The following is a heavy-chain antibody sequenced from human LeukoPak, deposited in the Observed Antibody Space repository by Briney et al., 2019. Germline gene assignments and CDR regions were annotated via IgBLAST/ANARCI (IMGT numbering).Heavy chain of an antibody. Sequence: SETLSLTCAVSGGSISSGGYYWTWIRQPPGKGLEWIGYIYPSGRTYYSPSLRSRVSISVDTSKNQFSLKLSSVTAADTAVYYCARDSATGPGTFDIWGQGTMVTVSS. CDR3: ARDSATGPGTFDI. J-gene: IGHJ3*02. CDR2: IYPSGRT. D-gene: IGHD1-1*01. V-gene: IGHV4-30-2*01. CDR1: GGSISSGGYY.